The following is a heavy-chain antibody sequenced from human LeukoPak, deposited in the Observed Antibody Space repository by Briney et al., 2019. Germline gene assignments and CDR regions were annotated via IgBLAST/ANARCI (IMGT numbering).Heavy chain of an antibody. CDR2: INPSGGST. V-gene: IGHV1-46*01. D-gene: IGHD2-2*01. CDR1: GYTFTSYY. J-gene: IGHJ4*02. Sequence: ASVKVSCKASGYTFTSYYMHWVRQAPGQGLEWMGIINPSGGSTSYAQKFQGRVTMTRDTSTSTVYMALSSLRSEDTAVYYCARGRDIVVVPASFDYWGQGTLVTVSS. CDR3: ARGRDIVVVPASFDY.